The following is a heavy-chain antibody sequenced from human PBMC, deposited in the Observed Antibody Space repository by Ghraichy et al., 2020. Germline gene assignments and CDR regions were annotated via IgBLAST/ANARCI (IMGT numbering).Heavy chain of an antibody. V-gene: IGHV3-48*02. CDR1: GFTFSSYG. Sequence: GGSLRLSCAASGFTFSSYGMTWVRQAPGKGLEGVSYISNSNTTIYYSDSVKGRFTISRDNAKSSLFLQMKSLRDEETAVYYCARDRTIFGLVIISSPFEHGFDVWGQGTMVTVSS. J-gene: IGHJ3*01. D-gene: IGHD3/OR15-3a*01. CDR3: ARDRTIFGLVIISSPFEHGFDV. CDR2: ISNSNTTI.